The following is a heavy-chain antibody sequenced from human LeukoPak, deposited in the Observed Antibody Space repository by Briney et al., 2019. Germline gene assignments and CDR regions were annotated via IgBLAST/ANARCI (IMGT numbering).Heavy chain of an antibody. CDR1: GFTFSSYG. CDR3: ARDYSSSWYLAPYYFDY. J-gene: IGHJ4*02. CDR2: IRYDGSNK. D-gene: IGHD6-13*01. V-gene: IGHV3-30*02. Sequence: PGGSLRLSCAASGFTFSSYGMHWVRQAPGKGLEWVAFIRYDGSNKYYADSVKGRFTISRDNSKNTLYLQMNSLRAEDTAVYYCARDYSSSWYLAPYYFDYWGQGTPVTVSS.